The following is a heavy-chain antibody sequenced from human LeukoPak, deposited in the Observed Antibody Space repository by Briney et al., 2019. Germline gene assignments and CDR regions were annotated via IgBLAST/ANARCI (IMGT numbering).Heavy chain of an antibody. Sequence: SETLSLTCTVSGVSISSYYWSWIRQPPGKGLEWIGYIYYSGSTNYNPSLKSRVTISVDTSKNQFSLKLSSVTAADTAVYYCASRTVTTSWNDYWGQGTLVTVSS. J-gene: IGHJ4*02. CDR2: IYYSGST. D-gene: IGHD4-17*01. CDR3: ASRTVTTSWNDY. V-gene: IGHV4-59*08. CDR1: GVSISSYY.